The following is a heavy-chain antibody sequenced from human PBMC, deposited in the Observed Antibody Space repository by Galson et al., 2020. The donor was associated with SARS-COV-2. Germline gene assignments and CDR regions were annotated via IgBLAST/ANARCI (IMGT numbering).Heavy chain of an antibody. CDR1: GFTFSSYG. D-gene: IGHD7-27*01. J-gene: IGHJ6*03. CDR2: ICYDGSNK. Sequence: GGSLRLSCAASGFTFSSYGMHWVRQVPGKGLEWVALICYDGSNKYYADAVKGRFTISRDNSKKTLYLELHSLRAEDTAVYYCAKETRDWGWFYYMDVWGKGTTVTVSS. V-gene: IGHV3-33*06. CDR3: AKETRDWGWFYYMDV.